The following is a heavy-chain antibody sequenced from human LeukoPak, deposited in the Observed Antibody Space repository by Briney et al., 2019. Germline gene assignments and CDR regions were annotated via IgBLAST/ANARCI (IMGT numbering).Heavy chain of an antibody. CDR1: GFTFSNYW. V-gene: IGHV3-7*04. CDR3: ARVNGDYGGSLDY. Sequence: GGSLRLSCAASGFTFSNYWMSWVRQAPGKGLEWVANIKEDGSDKYYVDSLKGRFTISRDNAKNSLYLQMDSLRAEDTAVYYCARVNGDYGGSLDYWGQGSLVTVSS. CDR2: IKEDGSDK. D-gene: IGHD4-23*01. J-gene: IGHJ4*02.